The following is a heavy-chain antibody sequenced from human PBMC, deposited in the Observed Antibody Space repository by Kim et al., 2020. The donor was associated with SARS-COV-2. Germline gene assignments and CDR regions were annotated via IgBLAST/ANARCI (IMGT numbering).Heavy chain of an antibody. Sequence: GGSLRLSCAASGFTFSSYEMNWVRQAPGKGLEWVSYISSSGSTIYYADSVRGRFTISRDNAKNSLYLQMNSLRAEDTAVYYSVRDRGLSYYYYGMDVWGQGTTVTVSS. J-gene: IGHJ6*02. CDR1: GFTFSSYE. CDR2: ISSSGSTI. D-gene: IGHD3-10*01. CDR3: VRDRGLSYYYYGMDV. V-gene: IGHV3-48*03.